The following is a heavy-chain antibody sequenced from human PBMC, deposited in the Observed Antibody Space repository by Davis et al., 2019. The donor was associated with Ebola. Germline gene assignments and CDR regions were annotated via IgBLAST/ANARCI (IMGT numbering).Heavy chain of an antibody. CDR2: ISAYNGNT. D-gene: IGHD1-26*01. V-gene: IGHV1-18*01. CDR1: GYSFKNYA. J-gene: IGHJ3*02. CDR3: ARTSIVGTTTTASDI. Sequence: ASAKVSCKASGYSFKNYAISWVRQAPGQGLEWMGWISAYNGNTNYAQKVQGRVTMTTDTSTGTAYMELRSLRSDDTAVYFCARTSIVGTTTTASDIWGQGTLVTVSS.